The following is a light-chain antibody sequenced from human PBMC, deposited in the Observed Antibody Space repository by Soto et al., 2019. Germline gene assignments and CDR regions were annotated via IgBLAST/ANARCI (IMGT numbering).Light chain of an antibody. CDR2: ATS. CDR3: QQYGSSSSIT. CDR1: QSVSSGY. J-gene: IGKJ5*01. V-gene: IGKV3-20*01. Sequence: EIVLTQSPGALSLSPGERATLSCRASQSVSSGYLAWYQQKPSQAPRLLIFATSRRATAIPDRFSGSGSGTDVTITISRLEHEDVAVYYCQQYGSSSSITFGQGTRLEIK.